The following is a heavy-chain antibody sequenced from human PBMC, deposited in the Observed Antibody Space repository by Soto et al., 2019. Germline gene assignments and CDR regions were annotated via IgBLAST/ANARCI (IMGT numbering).Heavy chain of an antibody. J-gene: IGHJ4*02. V-gene: IGHV1-18*01. D-gene: IGHD3-3*01. CDR1: GYTFTSYG. Sequence: ASVKGSCKSSGYTFTSYGISWVRQAPGQGLEWMGWISAYNGNTNYAQKRQGRVTMTTDTSTSTAYMELRSLRSDDTAVYYCARYDFWSGYRYFDYWGQGTLVTVSS. CDR3: ARYDFWSGYRYFDY. CDR2: ISAYNGNT.